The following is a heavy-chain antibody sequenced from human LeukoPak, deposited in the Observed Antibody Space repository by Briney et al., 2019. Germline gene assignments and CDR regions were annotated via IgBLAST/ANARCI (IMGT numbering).Heavy chain of an antibody. CDR2: ISYDGSNK. J-gene: IGHJ4*02. D-gene: IGHD1-1*01. CDR1: GFTFSCYG. V-gene: IGHV3-30*18. CDR3: AKDKPLYNWNGIFDY. Sequence: GGSLRLSCAASGFTFSCYGMHWVRQAPGKGLGWVAVISYDGSNKYYADSGKGRFTISRDNSKNTLYLQMNSLRAEDTAVYYCAKDKPLYNWNGIFDYWGQGTLVTVSS.